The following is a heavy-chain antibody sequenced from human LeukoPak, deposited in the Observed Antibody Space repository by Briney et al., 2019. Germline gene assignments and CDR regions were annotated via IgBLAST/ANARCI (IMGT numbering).Heavy chain of an antibody. V-gene: IGHV3-30*02. CDR1: GFTFSSYG. Sequence: PGGSLRLSCAASGFTFSSYGMHWVRQAPGKGLEWVASVRYDGSNTYYADSVKGRFTISRDNSKNTLYLQMNSLRAEDTAVYYCAKDRSGNFDYWGQGTLVTVSS. CDR3: AKDRSGNFDY. D-gene: IGHD3-3*01. J-gene: IGHJ4*02. CDR2: VRYDGSNT.